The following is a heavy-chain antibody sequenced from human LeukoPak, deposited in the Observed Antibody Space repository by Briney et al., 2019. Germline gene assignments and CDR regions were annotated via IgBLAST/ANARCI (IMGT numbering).Heavy chain of an antibody. D-gene: IGHD5-18*01. CDR3: AKEGDTALVTGYFDL. CDR1: GGTFGISV. Sequence: SVKVSCKASGGTFGISVISWVRQAPGQGLEWMGGIFHIFGTAHYAQKFQGRLTITADESTSTVYMEMSSLRSEDTAMYYCAKEGDTALVTGYFDLWGRGTLVTVSA. V-gene: IGHV1-69*01. CDR2: IFHIFGTA. J-gene: IGHJ2*01.